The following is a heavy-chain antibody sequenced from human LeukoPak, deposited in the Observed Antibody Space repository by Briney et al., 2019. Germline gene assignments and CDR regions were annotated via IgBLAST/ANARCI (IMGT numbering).Heavy chain of an antibody. CDR2: MHYDGSEE. CDR3: TVEWGVASTYSVFDI. Sequence: GGSLRLSCAASGFSLNSSAIHWVRQAPGKGLERVALMHYDGSEEFYADSVRGRFAISRDISKDTLYLQMNSLRPEDTALYYCTVEWGVASTYSVFDIWGQGTVVTVSS. CDR1: GFSLNSSA. D-gene: IGHD3-10*01. J-gene: IGHJ3*02. V-gene: IGHV3-30*02.